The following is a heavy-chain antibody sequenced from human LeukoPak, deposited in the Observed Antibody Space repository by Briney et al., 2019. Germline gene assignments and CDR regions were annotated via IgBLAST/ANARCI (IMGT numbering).Heavy chain of an antibody. CDR2: IYHSGST. D-gene: IGHD5-18*01. V-gene: IGHV4-38-2*02. CDR1: IYSISSGYY. Sequence: PSETLSLTYTVSIYSISSGYYWGWIRQPPGKGLEWIGSIYHSGSTYYNPSLKSRVTISVDTSKNQFSLKLSSVTAADTAVYYCAREPRYSYGIPDAFDIWGQGTMVTVSS. CDR3: AREPRYSYGIPDAFDI. J-gene: IGHJ3*02.